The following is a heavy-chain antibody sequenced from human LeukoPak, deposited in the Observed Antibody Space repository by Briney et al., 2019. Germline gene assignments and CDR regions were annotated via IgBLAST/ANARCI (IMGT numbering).Heavy chain of an antibody. J-gene: IGHJ4*02. CDR3: AKRSAAAGTPDY. CDR1: GFTFSSYG. D-gene: IGHD6-13*01. V-gene: IGHV3-30*02. Sequence: GGSLRLSCAASGFTFSSYGMHWVRQAPGKGLEWVAFIRYDGSNKDYADSVKSRFTISRDNSKNTLYLQMNSLRAEDTAVYYCAKRSAAAGTPDYWGQGTLVTVSS. CDR2: IRYDGSNK.